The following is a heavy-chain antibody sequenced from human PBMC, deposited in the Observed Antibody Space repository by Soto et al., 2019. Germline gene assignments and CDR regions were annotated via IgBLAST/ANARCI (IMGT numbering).Heavy chain of an antibody. Sequence: EVQLVESGGGLVQPGRSLRLSCAASGFTFDDYAMHWFRQVPGKGLEWVSGINWNSGSIGYADSVKCRFAISIDNAKNSLHLQMNSLRAEDTAFYYCVKDESINWYSGHFRHWGQGTLVTVSS. V-gene: IGHV3-9*01. CDR2: INWNSGSI. J-gene: IGHJ1*01. D-gene: IGHD6-13*01. CDR1: GFTFDDYA. CDR3: VKDESINWYSGHFRH.